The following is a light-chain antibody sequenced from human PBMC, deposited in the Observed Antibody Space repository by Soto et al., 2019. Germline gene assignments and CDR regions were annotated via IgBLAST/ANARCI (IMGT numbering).Light chain of an antibody. CDR2: LVS. J-gene: IGKJ5*01. CDR3: MQALQTPLT. CDR1: QSLLHSSGYNY. Sequence: IVLTQSPLSLPVTPGEPASISCRSSQSLLHSSGYNYVDWYLQKPGQSPQLLIYLVSNRASGVPERFSGSGSGTDFTLKISRVEDEDVGHYYCMQALQTPLTFGQGTRLE. V-gene: IGKV2-28*01.